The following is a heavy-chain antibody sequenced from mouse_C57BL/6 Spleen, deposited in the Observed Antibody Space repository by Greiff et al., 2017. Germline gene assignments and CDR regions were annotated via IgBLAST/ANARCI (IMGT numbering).Heavy chain of an antibody. CDR1: GYTFTSYW. CDR2: IDPSDSYT. D-gene: IGHD1-1*01. Sequence: QVQLQQPGAELVKPGASVKLSCKASGYTFTSYWMQWVKQRPGQGLEWIGEIDPSDSYTNYNQKFKGKATLTVDTSSSTAYMQLSSLTSEDSAVYYCARGFPKSYYGSSVAWFAYWGQGTLVTVSA. CDR3: ARGFPKSYYGSSVAWFAY. V-gene: IGHV1-50*01. J-gene: IGHJ3*01.